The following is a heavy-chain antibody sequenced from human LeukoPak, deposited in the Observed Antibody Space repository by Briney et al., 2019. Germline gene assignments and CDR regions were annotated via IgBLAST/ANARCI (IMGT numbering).Heavy chain of an antibody. CDR2: IYTSGST. V-gene: IGHV4-61*02. CDR1: GGSISSGSYY. Sequence: PSQTLSLTCTVSGGSISSGSYYWSWIRQPAGEGLEWIGRIYTSGSTNYNPSLKSRVTMSVDTSKNQFSLKLSSVTAADTAVYYCARDARPATMIVVEYNWFDPWGQGTLVTVSS. J-gene: IGHJ5*02. CDR3: ARDARPATMIVVEYNWFDP. D-gene: IGHD3-22*01.